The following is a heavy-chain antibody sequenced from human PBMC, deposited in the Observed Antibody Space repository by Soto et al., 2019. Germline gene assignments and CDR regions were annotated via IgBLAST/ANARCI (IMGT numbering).Heavy chain of an antibody. V-gene: IGHV4-59*01. D-gene: IGHD3-10*01. Sequence: LSLTCTVSGDSIIGFYWGWIRQPPGKGLEWIGYINHAESTYYSPSLQSRVTISLDSSKTQFSLILTSVTAADTAVYFCARFRRNYFDSWGQGTLVTVSS. CDR2: INHAEST. CDR3: ARFRRNYFDS. J-gene: IGHJ4*02. CDR1: GDSIIGFY.